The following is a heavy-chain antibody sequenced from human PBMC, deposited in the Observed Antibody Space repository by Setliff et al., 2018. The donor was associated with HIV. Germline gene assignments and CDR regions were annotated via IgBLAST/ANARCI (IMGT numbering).Heavy chain of an antibody. J-gene: IGHJ6*03. Sequence: ASVKVSCKASGYTFTSYAMNWVRQAPGQGLEWMGWINTNTGNPTYAQGFTGRFVFSLDTSVSTAYLQISSLKAEDTAVYYCASPLRYFGGAYYYYMDLWGKGTTVTVSS. CDR1: GYTFTSYA. D-gene: IGHD3-9*01. CDR2: INTNTGNP. V-gene: IGHV7-4-1*02. CDR3: ASPLRYFGGAYYYYMDL.